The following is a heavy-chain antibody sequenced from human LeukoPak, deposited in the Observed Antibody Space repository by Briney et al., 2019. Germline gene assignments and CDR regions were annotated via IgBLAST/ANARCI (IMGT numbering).Heavy chain of an antibody. CDR1: GYNFNSYG. D-gene: IGHD2-2*01. V-gene: IGHV1-18*01. CDR2: ISAYNGNT. CDR3: AREKGGLWYQLLSSNLHFDY. J-gene: IGHJ4*02. Sequence: GASVKVSCKASGYNFNSYGINWVRQAPGQGLEWMGWISAYNGNTNYAQKLQGRVTMTTDTSTSTAYMELRSLRSDDTAVYYCAREKGGLWYQLLSSNLHFDYWGQGTLVTVSS.